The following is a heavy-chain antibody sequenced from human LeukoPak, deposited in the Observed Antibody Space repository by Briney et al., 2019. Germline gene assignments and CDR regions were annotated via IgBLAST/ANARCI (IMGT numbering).Heavy chain of an antibody. CDR2: INPNSGGT. J-gene: IGHJ4*02. Sequence: ASVKVSCKASGYTFTDYYMHWVRQAPGQGLEWMGWINPNSGGTNYAQKFQGRVTMTRDTSISTAYMELSRLRSDDTAVYYCARVGYSGSYRYLYYFDYWGQGTLVTVSS. CDR3: ARVGYSGSYRYLYYFDY. D-gene: IGHD1-26*01. CDR1: GYTFTDYY. V-gene: IGHV1-2*02.